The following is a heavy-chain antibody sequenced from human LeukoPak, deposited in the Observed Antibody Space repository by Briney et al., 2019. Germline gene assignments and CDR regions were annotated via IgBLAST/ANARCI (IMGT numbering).Heavy chain of an antibody. V-gene: IGHV4-59*02. Sequence: SETLSLTCTVAGGSVSSYYWSWIRQPPGKGLEWIGYIYYSGRINYNTSLKSGITISVDTSMNEFSLRLYSVTAAHTAVYYRARGHSYDGRGHSPPPLDYWGQGPLVTVSS. CDR2: IYYSGRI. CDR1: GGSVSSYY. CDR3: ARGHSYDGRGHSPPPLDY. J-gene: IGHJ4*02. D-gene: IGHD3-22*01.